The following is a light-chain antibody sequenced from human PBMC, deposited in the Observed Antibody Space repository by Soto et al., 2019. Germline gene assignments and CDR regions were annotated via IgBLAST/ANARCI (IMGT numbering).Light chain of an antibody. J-gene: IGKJ1*01. CDR2: DTS. Sequence: EIVLTQSTGTLSWSPGERATLSCRASQSVRDSYLAWYQQKPGQAPSLLIYDTSTRATGIPDRFIGSGSGTDFALTISRVEPEDFAVYYCQQYGSSGTLGQGTKVDIK. CDR3: QQYGSSGT. V-gene: IGKV3-20*01. CDR1: QSVRDSY.